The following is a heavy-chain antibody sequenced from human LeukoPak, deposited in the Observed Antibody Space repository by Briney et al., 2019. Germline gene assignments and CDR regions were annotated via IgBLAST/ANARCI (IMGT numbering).Heavy chain of an antibody. V-gene: IGHV3-53*01. CDR3: AKDSKKQLPDYFDY. D-gene: IGHD2-2*01. CDR2: IYSGGST. Sequence: GGSLRLSCAASGFTVSSNYMSWVRQAPGKGLEWVSVIYSGGSTYYADSVKGRFTISRDNSKNTLYLQMNSLRAEDTAVYYCAKDSKKQLPDYFDYWGQGTLVTVSS. CDR1: GFTVSSNY. J-gene: IGHJ4*02.